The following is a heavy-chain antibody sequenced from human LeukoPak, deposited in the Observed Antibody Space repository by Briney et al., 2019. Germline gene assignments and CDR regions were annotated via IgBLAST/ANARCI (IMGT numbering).Heavy chain of an antibody. CDR3: AREDDSSGYSPSGY. CDR2: INPNNGGS. V-gene: IGHV1-2*02. CDR1: GYTFTNYD. D-gene: IGHD3-22*01. Sequence: ASVKVSCKASGYTFTNYDVHWVRQAPGQRLEWMGWINPNNGGSVSAQAFQGRVTMTRDTSISTAYMELSRLRSDDTAVYYCAREDDSSGYSPSGYWGQGTLVTVSS. J-gene: IGHJ4*02.